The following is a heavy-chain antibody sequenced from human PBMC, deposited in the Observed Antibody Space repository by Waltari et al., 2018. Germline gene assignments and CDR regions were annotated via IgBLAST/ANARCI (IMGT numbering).Heavy chain of an antibody. V-gene: IGHV4-39*07. CDR2: IYYSGST. CDR3: ARDVDMSFYYYMDV. J-gene: IGHJ6*03. D-gene: IGHD2-21*01. CDR1: GGPISSNPYY. Sequence: QLQLQESGPRLVKPSETLSLSCTVSGGPISSNPYYWVWIRQPPGKGREWIGSIYYSGSTYYNPSLKSRVTIAVDTAKNQVSLKLTSVSAADTAVYYCARDVDMSFYYYMDVWGKGTTVTISS.